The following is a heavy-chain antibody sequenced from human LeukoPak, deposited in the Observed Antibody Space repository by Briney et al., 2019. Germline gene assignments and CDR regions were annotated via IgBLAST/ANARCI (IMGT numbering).Heavy chain of an antibody. CDR3: VYYYGSGSVEY. J-gene: IGHJ4*02. Sequence: SETLSLTCTVSGGSITSSNYYWGWIRQPPGKGLEWIANFYYSGSTNYNPSLESRVTISVDTSKNQFSLKPSSVTAADTAVYYCVYYYGSGSVEYWGQGTLVTVST. V-gene: IGHV4-39*01. CDR2: FYYSGST. D-gene: IGHD3-10*01. CDR1: GGSITSSNYY.